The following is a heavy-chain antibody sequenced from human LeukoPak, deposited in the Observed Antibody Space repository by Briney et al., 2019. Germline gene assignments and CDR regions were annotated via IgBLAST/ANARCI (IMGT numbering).Heavy chain of an antibody. CDR2: INSDGSIT. V-gene: IGHV3-74*01. D-gene: IGHD3-22*01. Sequence: GSLRLSCAASGFTFTTYWMHWVRQAPGKGLVWVSHINSDGSITSYADSVKGRFTISRDNSKNTLYLQMNSLRAEDTAVYYCASVYSITMIVSEASLGYWGQGTLVTVSS. CDR3: ASVYSITMIVSEASLGY. CDR1: GFTFTTYW. J-gene: IGHJ4*02.